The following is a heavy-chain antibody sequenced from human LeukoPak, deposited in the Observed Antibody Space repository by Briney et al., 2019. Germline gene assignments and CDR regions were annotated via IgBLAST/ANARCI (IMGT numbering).Heavy chain of an antibody. J-gene: IGHJ6*03. CDR1: GGSFSGYY. Sequence: SETLSLTCAVYGGSFSGYYWSWIRQPPGKGLEGIGEINHSGSTNYNPALKSRVTISVDTSKNQFFLKLSSVTAADTAVYYCARGETLRYFDWLPLGYYYYMDVWGKGTTVTVSS. CDR3: ARGETLRYFDWLPLGYYYYMDV. CDR2: INHSGST. V-gene: IGHV4-34*01. D-gene: IGHD3-9*01.